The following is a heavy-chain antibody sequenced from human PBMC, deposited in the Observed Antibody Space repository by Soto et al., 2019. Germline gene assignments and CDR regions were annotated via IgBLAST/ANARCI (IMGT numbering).Heavy chain of an antibody. V-gene: IGHV1-18*01. Sequence: QVQLVQSGAEVKKPGTSVQVSCKASGYTFTNYGISWVRQAPGQGLEWMGWISAYNGNTNYAQKLQVRVTMTTDTTTSTGHMELRSLRSDDTAVYYCARGRAPALPAVYSSGWYDYWGQGTLVTVSS. J-gene: IGHJ4*02. CDR2: ISAYNGNT. CDR1: GYTFTNYG. D-gene: IGHD6-19*01. CDR3: ARGRAPALPAVYSSGWYDY.